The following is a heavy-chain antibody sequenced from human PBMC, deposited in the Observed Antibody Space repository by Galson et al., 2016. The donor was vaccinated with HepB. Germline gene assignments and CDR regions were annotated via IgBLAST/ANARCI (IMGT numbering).Heavy chain of an antibody. J-gene: IGHJ6*04. D-gene: IGHD1-26*01. V-gene: IGHV3-23*01. Sequence: SLRLSCAVSGFSLRTYAMSWVRQAPGKGLEWVSGISGSVSRRYNADSVKGRFTISRDNSKNTLSLQMNSLTADDTAIYYCVQGSTAPAVWGKGTTVTVSS. CDR2: ISGSVSRR. CDR1: GFSLRTYA. CDR3: VQGSTAPAV.